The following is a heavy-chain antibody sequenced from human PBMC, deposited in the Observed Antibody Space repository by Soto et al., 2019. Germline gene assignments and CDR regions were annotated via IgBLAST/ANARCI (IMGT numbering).Heavy chain of an antibody. D-gene: IGHD3-16*02. CDR1: GYTFTSYA. Sequence: GASVKVSCKASGYTFTSYAMHWVRQAPGQRLEWMGWINAGNGNTKYSQKFQGRVTITRDTSASTAYMELSSLRSEDTAVYYCARWGDYVWGSYRLFDYWGQGTLVTVSS. J-gene: IGHJ4*02. V-gene: IGHV1-3*01. CDR3: ARWGDYVWGSYRLFDY. CDR2: INAGNGNT.